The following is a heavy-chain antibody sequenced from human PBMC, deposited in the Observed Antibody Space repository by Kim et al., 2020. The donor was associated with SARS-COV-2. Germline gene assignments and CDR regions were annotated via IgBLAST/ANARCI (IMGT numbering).Heavy chain of an antibody. D-gene: IGHD6-19*01. J-gene: IGHJ4*02. Sequence: GESLKISCKGSGYSFTSYWISWVRQMPGKGLEWMGRIDPSDSYTNYSPSFQGHVTISADKSISTAYLQWSSLKASDTAMYYCARPWRAGEDDVGVSVYYFDYWGQGTLVTVSS. CDR3: ARPWRAGEDDVGVSVYYFDY. V-gene: IGHV5-10-1*01. CDR2: IDPSDSYT. CDR1: GYSFTSYW.